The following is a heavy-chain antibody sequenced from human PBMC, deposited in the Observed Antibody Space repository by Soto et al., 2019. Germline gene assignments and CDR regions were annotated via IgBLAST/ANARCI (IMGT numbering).Heavy chain of an antibody. J-gene: IGHJ5*02. CDR2: MNPNSGNT. V-gene: IGHV1-8*01. CDR1: GYTFTSYD. Sequence: GAPVKGSCKASGYTFTSYDIKWVGQATGQGLEWMGWMNPNSGNTGYAEKFQGRVTMTRNTSISTAYMELSSLRSEDTAVYYCARGAVGKDNWFDPWGQGTLVTVSS. CDR3: ARGAVGKDNWFDP. D-gene: IGHD6-19*01.